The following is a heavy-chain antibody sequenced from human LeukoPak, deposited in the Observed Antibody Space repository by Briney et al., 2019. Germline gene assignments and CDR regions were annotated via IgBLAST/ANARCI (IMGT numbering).Heavy chain of an antibody. J-gene: IGHJ4*02. CDR3: ARWAGLCTTNNCYNPFDY. Sequence: GSSVKVSCKASGGTFSSYTVSWVRQAPGQGLEWMGGIIPIFGTTTFAQKFQGRVTIITDASTSTVCMELSSLRSEDTAVYYCARWAGLCTTNNCYNPFDYWGQGTLVTVSS. V-gene: IGHV1-69*05. CDR1: GGTFSSYT. CDR2: IIPIFGTT. D-gene: IGHD2-2*02.